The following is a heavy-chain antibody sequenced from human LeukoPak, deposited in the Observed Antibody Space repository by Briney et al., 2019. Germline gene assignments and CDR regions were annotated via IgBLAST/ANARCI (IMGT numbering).Heavy chain of an antibody. CDR1: GFTFSSYW. CDR3: ARGGREIYPSSAFDI. Sequence: GGSLRLSCAASGFTFSSYWMSWVRQAPGKGLEWVANIKQDGSEKYYVDSVKGRFTISRDNAKNSLYLQMNSLRAEDTAVYYCARGGREIYPSSAFDIWGQGTMVTVSS. V-gene: IGHV3-7*01. J-gene: IGHJ3*02. D-gene: IGHD1-26*01. CDR2: IKQDGSEK.